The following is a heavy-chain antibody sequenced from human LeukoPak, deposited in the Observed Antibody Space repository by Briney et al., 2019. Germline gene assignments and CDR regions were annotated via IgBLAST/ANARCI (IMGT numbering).Heavy chain of an antibody. CDR2: IHYSGST. J-gene: IGHJ4*02. CDR1: GGSISSYY. Sequence: SETLSLTCTVSGGSISSYYWSWIRQTPGKGLEWIGSIHYSGSTYYNPSLKSRVTISVDTSKNQFSLNLISVTAADTAVYYCARGRYSYGNAFDYWGQGTLVTVSS. V-gene: IGHV4-39*07. CDR3: ARGRYSYGNAFDY. D-gene: IGHD5-18*01.